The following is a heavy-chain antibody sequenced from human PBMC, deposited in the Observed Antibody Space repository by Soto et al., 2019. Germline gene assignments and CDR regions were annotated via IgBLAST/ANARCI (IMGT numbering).Heavy chain of an antibody. CDR2: ISWNSGSI. CDR1: GFTFDDYV. D-gene: IGHD1-1*01. J-gene: IGHJ4*02. CDR3: AKDRTGTGMDYFDY. Sequence: EVQLVESGGGLVQPGRSLRLSCAASGFTFDDYVMHWVRQAPGKGLEWVSGISWNSGSIGYADSVKGRFTISRDNAKNSLYLQMNSLRAEDTALYYCAKDRTGTGMDYFDYWGQGTLVTVSS. V-gene: IGHV3-9*01.